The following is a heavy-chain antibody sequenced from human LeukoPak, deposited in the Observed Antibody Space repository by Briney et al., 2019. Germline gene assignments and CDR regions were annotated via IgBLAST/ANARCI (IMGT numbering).Heavy chain of an antibody. J-gene: IGHJ5*02. D-gene: IGHD1-1*01. CDR1: GGSISGYY. CDR2: IFSRGTT. Sequence: SETPSLTCTISGGSISGYYWSWIRQPAGKVLEWIGRIFSRGTTNYNPSLKSRVTMSVDTSKNQFSLKLSSVTAADTAVYYCARDHNGGFDPWGQGTLVTVSS. V-gene: IGHV4-4*07. CDR3: ARDHNGGFDP.